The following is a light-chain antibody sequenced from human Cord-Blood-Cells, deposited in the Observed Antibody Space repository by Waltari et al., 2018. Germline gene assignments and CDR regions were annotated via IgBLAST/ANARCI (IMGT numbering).Light chain of an antibody. CDR2: AAS. Sequence: DIQMTQSPSSLSASVGDRVTITCRASQSISSYLNWYQQKPGKAPKLLIYAASSLQSGVPYRFSGSGSGTDFTLTIISLQPEHFATYYCQQSYSTPQTFGQGTKVETK. J-gene: IGKJ1*01. CDR3: QQSYSTPQT. CDR1: QSISSY. V-gene: IGKV1-39*01.